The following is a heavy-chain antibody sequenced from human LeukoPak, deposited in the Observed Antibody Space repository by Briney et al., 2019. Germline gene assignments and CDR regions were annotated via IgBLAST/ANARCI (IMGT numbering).Heavy chain of an antibody. J-gene: IGHJ4*02. D-gene: IGHD6-13*01. CDR1: GFTFSSYA. CDR2: ISGSGGST. CDR3: AEDELVFPH. V-gene: IGHV3-23*01. Sequence: PGGSLRLSCAASGFTFSSYAMSWVRQAPGQGLEWVSGISGSGGSTYYADSVKGRFTISRDNSKNTLYLQMNSLRAEDTAVYYCAEDELVFPHWGQGTLVTVSS.